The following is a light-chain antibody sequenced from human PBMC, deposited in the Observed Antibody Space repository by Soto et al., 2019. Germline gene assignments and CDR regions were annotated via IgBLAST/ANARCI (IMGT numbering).Light chain of an antibody. CDR3: MQTLESRT. V-gene: IGKV2-28*01. J-gene: IGKJ1*01. Sequence: DIVMTQSPLSLTVTHGEPASISCMSIRRLLKANGYTYFHWFLQKPGQSPQLLIYLGYNRAPGVPDRFSGTGSGTDFTLKISRVEAEDVGVYYCMQTLESRTFGQGT. CDR1: RRLLKANGYTY. CDR2: LGY.